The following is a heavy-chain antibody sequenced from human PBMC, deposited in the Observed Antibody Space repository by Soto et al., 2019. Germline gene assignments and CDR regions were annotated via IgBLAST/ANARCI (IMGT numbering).Heavy chain of an antibody. CDR2: IVVGSGHT. D-gene: IGHD2-2*01. CDR3: AAASSTSGGYYGMDV. V-gene: IGHV1-58*02. J-gene: IGHJ6*02. CDR1: GFSFTSSA. Sequence: QMQLVQSGPEVKKPGTSVKVSCKTSGFSFTSSAMQWVRQARGQRLEWIGWIVVGSGHTNNAQKFQERVTITRDVSTSTAYMELRSLRSEDMAVYYCAAASSTSGGYYGMDVWGQGTTVTVSS.